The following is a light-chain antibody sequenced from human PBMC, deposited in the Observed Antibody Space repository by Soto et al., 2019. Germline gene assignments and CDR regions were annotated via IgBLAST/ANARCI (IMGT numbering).Light chain of an antibody. J-gene: IGKJ2*01. CDR1: QSVSSSY. CDR2: GAS. Sequence: EIVLTQSPGTLSLSPGERATLSCRASQSVSSSYLAWYQHKPGQAPRLLIYGASSRATGIPDRFSGSGSGTDFTLTISRLEPEDFAVYYCQQYGTSPYTFGQGTKLDIK. CDR3: QQYGTSPYT. V-gene: IGKV3-20*01.